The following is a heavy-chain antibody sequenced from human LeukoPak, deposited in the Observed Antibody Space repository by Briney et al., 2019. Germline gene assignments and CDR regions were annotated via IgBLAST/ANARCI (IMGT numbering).Heavy chain of an antibody. CDR1: DGSISSYY. Sequence: PSETLSLTCNVSDGSISSYYWSWIRQPPGKGLEWIAYMYYGGTTNRNPSLKSRVTISIDTSKNQFSLKLNYVTAADTAVYYCARHAYYGSGSYRFDFEYWGQGTLVTVSS. CDR3: ARHAYYGSGSYRFDFEY. D-gene: IGHD3-10*01. V-gene: IGHV4-59*08. CDR2: MYYGGTT. J-gene: IGHJ4*02.